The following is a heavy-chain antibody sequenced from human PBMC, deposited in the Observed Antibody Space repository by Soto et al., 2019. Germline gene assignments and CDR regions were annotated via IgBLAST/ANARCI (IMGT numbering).Heavy chain of an antibody. CDR1: GGTFRSSA. Sequence: QVQLVQSGAEVKKPGSSVKVSCKASGGTFRSSAISWVRQAPGQGLQWVGGIIVTFNTGTYAQKFHGRVMITADDSTSTAYMELSSLTSEDTAVYYCATSRCSSTVCYAHSTALDVWGPGTTVTVSS. J-gene: IGHJ6*02. D-gene: IGHD2-8*01. V-gene: IGHV1-69*01. CDR2: IIVTFNTG. CDR3: ATSRCSSTVCYAHSTALDV.